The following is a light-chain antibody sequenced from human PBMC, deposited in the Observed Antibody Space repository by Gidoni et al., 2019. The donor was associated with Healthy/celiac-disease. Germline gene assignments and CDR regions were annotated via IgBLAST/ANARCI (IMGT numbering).Light chain of an antibody. CDR2: AAS. Sequence: DIQKTTSPSSLSASVGDRVTITCLASQSISSYLNWYQQKPGKAPKLLIYAASSLQSGVPSRFSGSGSGTDFTLTISILQPEDFATYYCQQSYSTPYTFGQGTKLEIK. V-gene: IGKV1-39*01. J-gene: IGKJ2*01. CDR1: QSISSY. CDR3: QQSYSTPYT.